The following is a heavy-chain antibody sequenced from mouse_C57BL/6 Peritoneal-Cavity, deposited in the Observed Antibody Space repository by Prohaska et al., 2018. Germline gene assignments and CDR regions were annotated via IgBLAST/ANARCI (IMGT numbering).Heavy chain of an antibody. CDR3: ASPVVPYWYFDV. J-gene: IGHJ1*03. V-gene: IGHV4-1*01. D-gene: IGHD1-1*01. CDR2: INPDSSPI. CDR1: GIVFSRYW. Sequence: GGLVQPGGSLKLSCAASGIVFSRYWMSCVRRAPGKGLEWIGEINPDSSPINYAPSLKDKFIISRDNAKNTLYLQMSKVRSEDTALYYCASPVVPYWYFDVWGTGTTVTVSS.